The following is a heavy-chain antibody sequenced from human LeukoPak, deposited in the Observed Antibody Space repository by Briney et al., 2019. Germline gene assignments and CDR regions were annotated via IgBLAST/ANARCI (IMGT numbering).Heavy chain of an antibody. Sequence: VASVKVSCKASGYTFTGYYMHWVRQAPGQGLEWMGWINPNSGGTNYAQKFQGRVTMTRDTSISTAYMELSSLRSEDTAVYYCARDPFDNKDGPSSSDWGQGTLVTVSS. CDR3: ARDPFDNKDGPSSSD. CDR2: INPNSGGT. CDR1: GYTFTGYY. D-gene: IGHD6-6*01. J-gene: IGHJ4*02. V-gene: IGHV1-2*02.